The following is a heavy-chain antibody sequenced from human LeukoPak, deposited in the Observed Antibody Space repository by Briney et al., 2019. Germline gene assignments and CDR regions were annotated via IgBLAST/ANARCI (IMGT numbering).Heavy chain of an antibody. Sequence: SETLSLTCSVSGDSISSRDYYWSWIRQPPGKGLEWIGYIYYSGSTSYNPSLKSRVTISVDTSKNQFSLKLSSVTAADTAVYYCARAPLYYYDSSGYYFDYWGQGTLVTVSS. CDR1: GDSISSRDYY. CDR2: IYYSGST. CDR3: ARAPLYYYDSSGYYFDY. D-gene: IGHD3-22*01. V-gene: IGHV4-30-4*02. J-gene: IGHJ4*02.